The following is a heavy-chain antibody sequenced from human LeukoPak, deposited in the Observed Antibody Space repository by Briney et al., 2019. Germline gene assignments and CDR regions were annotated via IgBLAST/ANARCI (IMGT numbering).Heavy chain of an antibody. D-gene: IGHD2/OR15-2a*01. CDR3: ARGGLSIMGY. V-gene: IGHV3-48*01. Sequence: GGSLRLSCEASGFTFGNYAMNWVRQAPGKGLEWVSYISSSGSTKYYADSVKGRFTISRDNARNSLYLQMNSLRAEDTAVYFCARGGLSIMGYWGQGTLVTVSS. CDR2: ISSSGSTK. CDR1: GFTFGNYA. J-gene: IGHJ4*02.